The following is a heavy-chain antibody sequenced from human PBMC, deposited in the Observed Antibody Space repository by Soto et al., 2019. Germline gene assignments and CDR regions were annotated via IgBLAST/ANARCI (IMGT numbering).Heavy chain of an antibody. CDR2: IIPILGIA. CDR1: GCTFSSYT. V-gene: IGHV1-69*02. CDR3: ASRYDSSDY. D-gene: IGHD3-22*01. Sequence: VQLVQSGAEVKKPGSSGKVSCKASGCTFSSYTISWVRQAPGQGLEWMGRIIPILGIANYAQKFQGRVTITADKSTSTAYMELSSLRSEDTAVYYCASRYDSSDYWGQGTLVTVSS. J-gene: IGHJ4*02.